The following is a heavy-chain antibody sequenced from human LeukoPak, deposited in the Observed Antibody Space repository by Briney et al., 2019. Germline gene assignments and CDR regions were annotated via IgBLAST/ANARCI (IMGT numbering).Heavy chain of an antibody. J-gene: IGHJ6*03. CDR2: IHYSSSAI. V-gene: IGHV3-48*04. CDR1: GFTFSTCS. D-gene: IGHD6-13*01. CDR3: ARAGYSSSGYYYYYMDV. Sequence: GGSLRLSCAASGFTFSTCSMNWVRQAPGKGLEWVSYIHYSSSAIYYADSVKGRFTISRDNAKNSLYLQMNSLRSEDTAVYYCARAGYSSSGYYYYYMDVWGKGTTVTVSS.